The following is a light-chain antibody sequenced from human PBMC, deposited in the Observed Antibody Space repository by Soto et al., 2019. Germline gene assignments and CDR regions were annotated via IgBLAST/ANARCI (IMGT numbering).Light chain of an antibody. J-gene: IGKJ4*01. CDR2: GAF. Sequence: EIVMTQSPATLSVSPGERATLSCRASQSVSYNLAWYHQKPGQGPRLLIYGAFTRATGIPARFSGSGSGTEFTLTISSLQYEDFAVYYCQQYKNWPPLTFGGGTKVEIK. V-gene: IGKV3-15*01. CDR1: QSVSYN. CDR3: QQYKNWPPLT.